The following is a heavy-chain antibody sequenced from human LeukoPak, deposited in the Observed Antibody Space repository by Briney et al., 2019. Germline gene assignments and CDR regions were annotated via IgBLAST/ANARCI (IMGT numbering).Heavy chain of an antibody. D-gene: IGHD4-17*01. CDR3: ARELATVTTLVFDY. V-gene: IGHV1-2*02. CDR2: INPNSGGT. J-gene: IGHJ4*02. Sequence: ASVKVSCKASGYTFTGYYMHWVRQAPGQGLEWVGWINPNSGGTNYAQKFQGRVTMTRDTSISTAYMELSRLRSDDTAVYYCARELATVTTLVFDYWGQGTLVTVPP. CDR1: GYTFTGYY.